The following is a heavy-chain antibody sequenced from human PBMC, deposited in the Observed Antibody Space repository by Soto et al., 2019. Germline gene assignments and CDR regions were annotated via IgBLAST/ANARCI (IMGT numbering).Heavy chain of an antibody. Sequence: QVQLVESGGGVVQPGTSLRLSCAASRFTFSSYGMHWVRQAPGEGLEWVAVISYDGSNKYSADSVKGRFTISRDNSMNALQVQMHSIRPEYTAVYYCAKASQIIPSLRMNAFDIWGQGTVATVSS. CDR3: AKASQIIPSLRMNAFDI. J-gene: IGHJ3*02. V-gene: IGHV3-30*18. CDR1: RFTFSSYG. CDR2: ISYDGSNK.